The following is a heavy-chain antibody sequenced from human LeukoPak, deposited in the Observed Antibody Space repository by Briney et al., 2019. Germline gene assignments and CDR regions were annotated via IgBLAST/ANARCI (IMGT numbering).Heavy chain of an antibody. Sequence: GGSLRLSCAASGYAFSSYAMSWVRQAPGKGREWVSATSGRGGSTYYADSVKGRFTISRDNSKNTLYLQMNSLRAEDTAVYNCAKDYDFWSGYTTDAFDIWGQGTMVTVSS. V-gene: IGHV3-23*01. D-gene: IGHD3-3*01. J-gene: IGHJ3*02. CDR2: TSGRGGST. CDR1: GYAFSSYA. CDR3: AKDYDFWSGYTTDAFDI.